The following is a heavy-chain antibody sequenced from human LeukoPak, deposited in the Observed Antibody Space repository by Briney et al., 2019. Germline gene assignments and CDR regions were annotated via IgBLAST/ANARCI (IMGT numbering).Heavy chain of an antibody. Sequence: GGSLRLSCAASGFTFSSYSMNWVRQAPGKGLEWVSSISSSSSYIYYADSVKGRFTISRDNAKNSLYLQMNSLRAEDTAVYYCARAPGARSNWFDPWGQGTLVTVSS. CDR2: ISSSSSYI. CDR1: GFTFSSYS. V-gene: IGHV3-21*01. CDR3: ARAPGARSNWFDP. D-gene: IGHD7-27*01. J-gene: IGHJ5*02.